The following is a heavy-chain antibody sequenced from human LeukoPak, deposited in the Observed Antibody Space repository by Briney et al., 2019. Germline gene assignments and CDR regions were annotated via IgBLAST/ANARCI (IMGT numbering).Heavy chain of an antibody. CDR3: ATGDWNGADN. V-gene: IGHV4-4*07. CDR1: GASVTSYS. CDR2: VYNRGNT. D-gene: IGHD1-1*01. Sequence: SETLSLTCTVSGASVTSYSWNWIRQPAGKGLEWLGRVYNRGNTNYSPSLKSRVTMSIDTSKNLFSLKLRSVTAADSAMYYCATGDWNGADNWGQGALVVVSS. J-gene: IGHJ4*02.